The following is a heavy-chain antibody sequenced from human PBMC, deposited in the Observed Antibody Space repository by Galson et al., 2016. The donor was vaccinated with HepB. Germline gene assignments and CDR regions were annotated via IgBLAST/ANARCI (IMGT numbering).Heavy chain of an antibody. CDR1: GYTFTSYY. D-gene: IGHD3-3*01. Sequence: SVKVSCKASGYTFTSYYIHWVRQTPGQGLEWMGVINPSGGSTRYAEDFQGRVTMTRDTSTSTVYMAMSSPRSEDTAVYYCARDYDFWNGYSGDAFDIWGQGTMVTVSS. CDR3: ARDYDFWNGYSGDAFDI. J-gene: IGHJ3*02. CDR2: INPSGGST. V-gene: IGHV1-46*01.